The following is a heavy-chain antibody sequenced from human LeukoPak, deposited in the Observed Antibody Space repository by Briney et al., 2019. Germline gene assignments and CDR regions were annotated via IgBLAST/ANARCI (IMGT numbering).Heavy chain of an antibody. D-gene: IGHD1-1*01. CDR1: GYTFTSYG. V-gene: IGHV1-18*04. CDR2: ISAYNGNT. Sequence: ASVKVSCKASGYTFTSYGISWVRQAPGQGLEWMGWISAYNGNTNYAQKLQGRVTMTTDTSTSTAYMEMRSLRSDDTAVYYYARTRETVGKTGTKHWFDPWGQGTLVTVSS. CDR3: ARTRETVGKTGTKHWFDP. J-gene: IGHJ5*02.